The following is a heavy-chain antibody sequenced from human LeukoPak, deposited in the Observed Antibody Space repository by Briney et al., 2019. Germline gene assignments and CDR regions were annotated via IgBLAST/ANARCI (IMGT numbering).Heavy chain of an antibody. CDR3: ARDRYRKGSSWYAGKNWFDP. CDR1: GFTFSSYE. CDR2: ISSSGSTI. J-gene: IGHJ5*02. Sequence: GGSLRLSCAASGFTFSSYEMNWVRQAPGKGLEWVSYISSSGSTIYYADSVKGRFTISRDNAKNSLYLQMNSLRAEDTAVYYCARDRYRKGSSWYAGKNWFDPWGQGTLVTASS. D-gene: IGHD6-13*01. V-gene: IGHV3-48*03.